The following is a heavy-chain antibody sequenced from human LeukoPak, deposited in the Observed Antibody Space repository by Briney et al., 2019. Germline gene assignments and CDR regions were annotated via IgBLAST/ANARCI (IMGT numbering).Heavy chain of an antibody. D-gene: IGHD2-15*01. J-gene: IGHJ6*03. Sequence: GGSLRLSCAASGFTFDDYGLSWVRQAPGKGLEWVSSISRSGSTKYYADSVKGRFTISRDNAKNSLFLQMNSLRAEDTAVYYCARVLRYCSGGNCYSGGLGYMDVWGKGTTVTISS. CDR3: ARVLRYCSGGNCYSGGLGYMDV. V-gene: IGHV3-11*01. CDR1: GFTFDDYG. CDR2: ISRSGSTK.